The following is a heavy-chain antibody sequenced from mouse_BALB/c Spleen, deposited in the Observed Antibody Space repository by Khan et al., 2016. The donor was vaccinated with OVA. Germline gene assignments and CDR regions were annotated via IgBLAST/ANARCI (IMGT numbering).Heavy chain of an antibody. V-gene: IGHV1-81*01. J-gene: IGHJ4*01. Sequence: QVQLQQSGPELVKPGASVKMSCKASGYTFTDYVISWVKQRTGQGLEWIGEIYPGSGSIYYNEKFKGKATLTADTSSNTAYMQLSSLTSEDSAVFFCAKIFYGNSYVMDYWGQGTSVTVSS. CDR3: AKIFYGNSYVMDY. D-gene: IGHD2-1*01. CDR2: IYPGSGSI. CDR1: GYTFTDYV.